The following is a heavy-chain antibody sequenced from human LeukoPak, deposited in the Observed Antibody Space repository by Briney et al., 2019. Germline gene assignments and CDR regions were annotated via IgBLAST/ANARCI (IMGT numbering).Heavy chain of an antibody. CDR3: ARGSYGDSQ. V-gene: IGHV3-30*04. CDR2: ISYDVNGK. J-gene: IGHJ4*02. D-gene: IGHD4-17*01. Sequence: GSLRLSCTASGFTFSTYAMHWVRQAPGQGLDWVAVISYDVNGKYYADSVKGRFTISRDNSKNTLYLQMNSLGPEDTAVYYCARGSYGDSQWGQGTLVTVSS. CDR1: GFTFSTYA.